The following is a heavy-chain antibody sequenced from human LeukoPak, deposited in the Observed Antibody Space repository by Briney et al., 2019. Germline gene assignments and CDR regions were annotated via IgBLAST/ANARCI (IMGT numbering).Heavy chain of an antibody. Sequence: GRSLRLSCAASGFTFRNHVMHWVRQAPGKGLEWVSGIDWNSGTTAYAVSVKGRFTMSRDDAKSFLYLQMNSLRPEDTAFYFCVRGQARETTPAGWGSHLDRRGLGTLVTVSS. CDR1: GFTFRNHV. J-gene: IGHJ5*02. D-gene: IGHD4-11*01. CDR3: VRGQARETTPAGWGSHLDR. V-gene: IGHV3-9*01. CDR2: IDWNSGTT.